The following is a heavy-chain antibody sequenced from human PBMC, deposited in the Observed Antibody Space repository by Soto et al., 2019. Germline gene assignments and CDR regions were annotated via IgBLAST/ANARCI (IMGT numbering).Heavy chain of an antibody. V-gene: IGHV3-53*04. Sequence: EVQLVESGGGLVQPGGSLRLSCAASGFTVSSNYMSWVRQAPGKGLEWVSVIYSGGSTYYADSVKGRFTISRHNSKNTLYLQMNSLRAEDTAVYYCARGEANDILTGYYINAFDIWGQGTMVTVSS. D-gene: IGHD3-9*01. CDR1: GFTVSSNY. CDR2: IYSGGST. J-gene: IGHJ3*02. CDR3: ARGEANDILTGYYINAFDI.